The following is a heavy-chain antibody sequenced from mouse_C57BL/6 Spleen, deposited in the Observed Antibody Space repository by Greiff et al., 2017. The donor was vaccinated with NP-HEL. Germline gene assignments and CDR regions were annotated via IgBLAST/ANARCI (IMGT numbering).Heavy chain of an antibody. D-gene: IGHD1-2*01. CDR2: IDPSDSET. CDR3: ARWHGDEGFAY. Sequence: QVQLQQPGAELVRPGSSVKLSCKASGYTFTSYWMHWVKQRPIQGLEWIGNIDPSDSETHYNQKFKDKATLTVDKSSSTAYMQLSSLTSEDSAVFYCARWHGDEGFAYWGQGTLVTVSA. J-gene: IGHJ3*01. V-gene: IGHV1-52*01. CDR1: GYTFTSYW.